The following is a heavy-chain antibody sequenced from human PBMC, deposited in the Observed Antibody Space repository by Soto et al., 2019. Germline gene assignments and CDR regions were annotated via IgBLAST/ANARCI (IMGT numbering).Heavy chain of an antibody. CDR1: GGSISSGEYY. J-gene: IGHJ4*02. CDR2: IYYSGST. CDR3: ASGGPYYYDSSGYFFDY. Sequence: PSDTLSLTCTVSGGSISSGEYYWSWIRQPPGKGLEWTGYIYYSGSTYYNPSPKSRLTISVDTSKHQFPLKLSSVTAADTAVYYCASGGPYYYDSSGYFFDYWGQGHLVTVS. V-gene: IGHV4-30-4*02. D-gene: IGHD3-22*01.